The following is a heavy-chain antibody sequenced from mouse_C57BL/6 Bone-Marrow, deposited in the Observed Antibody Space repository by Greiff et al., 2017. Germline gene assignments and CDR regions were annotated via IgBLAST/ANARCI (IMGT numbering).Heavy chain of an antibody. CDR1: GYTFTDYY. V-gene: IGHV1-76*01. J-gene: IGHJ2*01. Sequence: VQLQQSGAELVRPGASVKLSCKASGYTFTDYYINWVKQRPGQGLEWIARIYPGSGNTYYNEKFKGKATLTAEKSSSTAYMQLSSLTSEDSAVYFCARSNYYGSSYNWGQGTTLTVSS. CDR2: IYPGSGNT. D-gene: IGHD1-1*01. CDR3: ARSNYYGSSYN.